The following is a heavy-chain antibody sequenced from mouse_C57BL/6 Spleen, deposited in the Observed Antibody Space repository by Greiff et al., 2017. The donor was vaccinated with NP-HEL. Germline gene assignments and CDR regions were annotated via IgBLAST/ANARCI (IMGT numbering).Heavy chain of an antibody. CDR3: AGAGDGYSSAMDY. Sequence: QVQLQQSGAELVRPGTSVKMSCKASGYTFTNYWKGWAKQRPGHGLEWIGDIYPGGGYTNYNEKFKGKATLTEDKSTSTSYMQFSILTSEDSAIYYCAGAGDGYSSAMDYWGQGTSVTVSS. V-gene: IGHV1-63*01. D-gene: IGHD2-3*01. CDR1: GYTFTNYW. J-gene: IGHJ4*01. CDR2: IYPGGGYT.